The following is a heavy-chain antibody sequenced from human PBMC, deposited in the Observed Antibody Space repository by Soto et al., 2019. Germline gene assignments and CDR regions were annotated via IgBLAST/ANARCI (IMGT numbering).Heavy chain of an antibody. Sequence: QIQLVQSGAEVKKPGSSMKVSCKASGCTFSSYAITWVRHAPGQGLEGMGGIIPIFGTANYAQKFQGRVTITADESTSTAYMELSSLRSEDTAVYYCARDRGPSSGYYPYWFDPWGQGTLVTVSS. CDR2: IIPIFGTA. J-gene: IGHJ5*02. V-gene: IGHV1-69*12. CDR3: ARDRGPSSGYYPYWFDP. D-gene: IGHD3-22*01. CDR1: GCTFSSYA.